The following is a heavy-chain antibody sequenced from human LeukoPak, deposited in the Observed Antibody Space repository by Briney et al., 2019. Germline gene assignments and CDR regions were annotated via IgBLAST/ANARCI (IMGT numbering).Heavy chain of an antibody. J-gene: IGHJ6*03. CDR1: GGSISSYY. Sequence: PSETLSLTCTVSGGSISSYYWSWIRQPAGKGLEWIGRIYTSGSTSYNPSLKSRVTMSVDTSKNQFSLKLSSVTAADTAVYYCARDNIVVVPAAISLYYYYYYMDVWGKGTTVTVSS. CDR3: ARDNIVVVPAAISLYYYYYYMDV. D-gene: IGHD2-2*01. V-gene: IGHV4-4*07. CDR2: IYTSGST.